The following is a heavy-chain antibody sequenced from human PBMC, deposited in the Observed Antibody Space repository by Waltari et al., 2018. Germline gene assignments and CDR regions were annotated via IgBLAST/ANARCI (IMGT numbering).Heavy chain of an antibody. J-gene: IGHJ6*02. CDR3: ARLEDCTGGHCYSGSHYAVDV. CDR2: INHSGNT. D-gene: IGHD2-21*02. V-gene: IGHV4-34*02. CDR1: GGPFNLYY. Sequence: QVHLQQWGAGLLKPSETLSLTCAVDGGPFNLYYWGWLRQPPGKGLEWIGEINHSGNTNYNPSLKSRVAISVDPPKQQFSLKLTSVAAADTAVYYCARLEDCTGGHCYSGSHYAVDVWGPGTWVTVSS.